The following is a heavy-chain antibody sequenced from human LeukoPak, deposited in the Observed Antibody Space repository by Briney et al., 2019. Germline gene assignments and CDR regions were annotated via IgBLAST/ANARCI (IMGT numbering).Heavy chain of an antibody. V-gene: IGHV4-4*07. CDR1: GGSISCYY. CDR3: ARDHTNYGNDAFDI. D-gene: IGHD4-17*01. CDR2: IYTSGST. Sequence: SETLSLTCTVSGGSISCYYWSWIRQPAGKGLEWIGRIYTSGSTNYNPSLKSRVTMSVDTSKNQFSLKLSSVTAADTAVYYCARDHTNYGNDAFDIWGQGTMVTVSS. J-gene: IGHJ3*02.